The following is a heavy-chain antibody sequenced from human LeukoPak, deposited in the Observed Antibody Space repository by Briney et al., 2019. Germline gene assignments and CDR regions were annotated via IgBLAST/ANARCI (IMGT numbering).Heavy chain of an antibody. Sequence: GASVKVSCKASGYTFTGYYMHWVRQAPGQGLEWMGWINPNSCGTNYAQKFQGWVTMTRDTSISTAYMELSRLRSDDTAVYYCARGDYYDSSGSDYFDYWGQGNLVTVSS. CDR3: ARGDYYDSSGSDYFDY. J-gene: IGHJ4*02. CDR2: INPNSCGT. CDR1: GYTFTGYY. D-gene: IGHD3-22*01. V-gene: IGHV1-2*04.